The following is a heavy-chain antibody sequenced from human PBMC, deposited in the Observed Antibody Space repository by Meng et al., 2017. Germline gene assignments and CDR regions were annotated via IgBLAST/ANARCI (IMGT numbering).Heavy chain of an antibody. D-gene: IGHD3-10*01. Sequence: GESLKISCAASGFTFSSYEMNWVRQAPGKGLEWVSYISSSGSTIYYADSVKGRFTISRDNAKNSLYLQMNSLRAEDTAVYYCASTRITMVRGVNDDWGQGTQVTVSS. CDR3: ASTRITMVRGVNDD. V-gene: IGHV3-48*03. J-gene: IGHJ4*02. CDR2: ISSSGSTI. CDR1: GFTFSSYE.